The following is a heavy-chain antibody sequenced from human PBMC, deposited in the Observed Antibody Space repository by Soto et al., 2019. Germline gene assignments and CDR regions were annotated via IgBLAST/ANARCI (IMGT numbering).Heavy chain of an antibody. CDR3: ASPRYGVDY. Sequence: EVQLVESGGGLVQPGGSLRLSCAASGFTFSSYSMNWVRQAPGKGLEWVSYISSSSSTIYYADSVKGRFTISRDNAKNSLYLQMNSRRDEDTAVYYCASPRYGVDYWGQGTLVTVSS. V-gene: IGHV3-48*02. CDR2: ISSSSSTI. CDR1: GFTFSSYS. J-gene: IGHJ4*02. D-gene: IGHD3-9*01.